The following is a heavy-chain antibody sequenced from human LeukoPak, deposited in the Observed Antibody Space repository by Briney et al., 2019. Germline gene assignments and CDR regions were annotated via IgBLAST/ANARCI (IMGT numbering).Heavy chain of an antibody. V-gene: IGHV1-69*04. D-gene: IGHD3-22*01. J-gene: IGHJ4*02. CDR2: IIPILGIA. CDR3: ASMGYDSSGYYIDY. Sequence: SVKVSCKASGGTFSSYAISWVRQAPGQGLEWMGRIIPILGIANYAQKLQGRVTITADKSTSTAYMELSSLRSEDTAVYYCASMGYDSSGYYIDYWGQGTLVTVSS. CDR1: GGTFSSYA.